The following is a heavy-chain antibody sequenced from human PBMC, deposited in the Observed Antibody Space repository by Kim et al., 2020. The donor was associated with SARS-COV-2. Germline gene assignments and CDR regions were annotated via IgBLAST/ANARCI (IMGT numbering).Heavy chain of an antibody. J-gene: IGHJ6*02. CDR3: ARGVAARPGEDYYYGMDV. V-gene: IGHV4-34*01. Sequence: SETLSLTCAVYGGSFSGYYWSWIRQPPGKGLEWIGEINHSGSTNYNPSLKSRVTISVDTSKNQFSLKLSSVTAADTAVYYCARGVAARPGEDYYYGMDVWGQGTTVTVSS. CDR1: GGSFSGYY. CDR2: INHSGST. D-gene: IGHD6-6*01.